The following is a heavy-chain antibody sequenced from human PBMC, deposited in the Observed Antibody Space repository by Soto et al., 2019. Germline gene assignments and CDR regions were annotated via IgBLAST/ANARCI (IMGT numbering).Heavy chain of an antibody. V-gene: IGHV3-33*01. CDR3: ARDGEVGATWYYFDY. CDR1: GFTFSSYG. D-gene: IGHD1-26*01. CDR2: IWYDGSNK. Sequence: QPGGSLRLSCAASGFTFSSYGMHWVRQAPGKGLEWVAVIWYDGSNKYYADSVKGRFTISRDNSKNTLYLQMNSLRAEDTAVYYCARDGEVGATWYYFDYWGQGTLVTVSS. J-gene: IGHJ4*02.